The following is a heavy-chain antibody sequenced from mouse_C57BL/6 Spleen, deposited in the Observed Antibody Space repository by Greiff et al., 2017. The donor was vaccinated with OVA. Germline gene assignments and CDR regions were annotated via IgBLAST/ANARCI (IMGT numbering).Heavy chain of an antibody. CDR1: GFNIKDDY. CDR2: IDPENGDT. J-gene: IGHJ2*01. CDR3: TTRKGDFDY. D-gene: IGHD3-3*01. V-gene: IGHV14-4*01. Sequence: EVQLQQSGAELVRPGASVKLSCTASGFNIKDDYMHWVKQRPEQGLEWIGWIDPENGDTEYASKFQGKATITADTSSHTAYLQLSSLTSEDTAVYYCTTRKGDFDYWGQGTTLTVSS.